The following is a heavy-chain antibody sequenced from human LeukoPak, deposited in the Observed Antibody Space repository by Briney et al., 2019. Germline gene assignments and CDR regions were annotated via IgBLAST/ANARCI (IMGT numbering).Heavy chain of an antibody. Sequence: ASVKVSCKASGYTFTSYYMHWVQQAPGQGLERMGWISAYNGNTNYAQKLQGRVTMTTDTSTSTAYMELRSLRSDDTAVYYCARDNIPDLDAFDIWGQGTMVTVSS. CDR1: GYTFTSYY. J-gene: IGHJ3*02. V-gene: IGHV1-18*04. CDR3: ARDNIPDLDAFDI. CDR2: ISAYNGNT.